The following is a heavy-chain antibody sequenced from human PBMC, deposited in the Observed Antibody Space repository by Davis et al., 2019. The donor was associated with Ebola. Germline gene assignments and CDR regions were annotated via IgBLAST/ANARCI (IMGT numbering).Heavy chain of an antibody. D-gene: IGHD1-26*01. V-gene: IGHV1-18*01. J-gene: IGHJ3*02. CDR1: GYTFSIYG. CDR3: ARTSIVGTTTTASDI. Sequence: ASVKVSCKASGYTFSIYGISWVRQAPGQGLEWMGWIGAYNGDTDYAQNFQGRVTMTTDTSTGTAYMELRSLRSDDTAVYFCARTSIVGTTTTASDIWGQGTKVTVSS. CDR2: IGAYNGDT.